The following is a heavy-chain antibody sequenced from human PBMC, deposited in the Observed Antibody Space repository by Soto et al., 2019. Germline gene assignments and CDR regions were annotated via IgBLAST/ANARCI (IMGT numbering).Heavy chain of an antibody. D-gene: IGHD2-8*01. CDR2: IDPRSGAS. CDR3: ARDTYGPLDY. J-gene: IGHJ4*02. Sequence: QVQLVQSGADVKRPGASVRVSCKPSGYPFTDLYIHWVRLAPGLGLEWMGWIDPRSGASRKTQKFQGRFTLTRDTSTSTVYMELFSLRSDDTAVYYCARDTYGPLDYWGQGTLVTVSS. V-gene: IGHV1-2*02. CDR1: GYPFTDLY.